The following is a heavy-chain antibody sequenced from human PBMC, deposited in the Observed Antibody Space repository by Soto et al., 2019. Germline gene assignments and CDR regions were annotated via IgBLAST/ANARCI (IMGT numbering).Heavy chain of an antibody. V-gene: IGHV4-34*01. CDR1: GGCFSGYY. CDR2: INHSEST. D-gene: IGHD4-17*01. CDR3: ARYGDYNGVYFDY. J-gene: IGHJ4*02. Sequence: SETLSLTCAVSGGCFSGYYWSWIRQPPGKGLEWIGEINHSESTNYNPSRKSRVTISVDTSKNQFSLKLSSVTAADTAVYYCARYGDYNGVYFDYWGQGTLVTVSS.